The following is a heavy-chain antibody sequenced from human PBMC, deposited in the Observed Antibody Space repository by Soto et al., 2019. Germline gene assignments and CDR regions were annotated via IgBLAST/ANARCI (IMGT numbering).Heavy chain of an antibody. V-gene: IGHV4-59*08. J-gene: IGHJ4*02. D-gene: IGHD4-4*01. CDR1: GGSINSYC. CDR3: ARHRRTTVAKFYFDN. Sequence: QVQLQESGPGLVKPSETLSLTCTVSGGSINSYCWSWIRQPPGKGLEWIAYIFDNGNANYNPSLKSRVTISVDTSKNQFSLKLTSVTAAATAVYYCARHRRTTVAKFYFDNWGQGALVTVSS. CDR2: IFDNGNA.